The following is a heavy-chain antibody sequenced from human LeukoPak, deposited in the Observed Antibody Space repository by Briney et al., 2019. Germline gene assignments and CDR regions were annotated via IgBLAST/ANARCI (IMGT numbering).Heavy chain of an antibody. CDR1: GGSISSSSYY. Sequence: SETLSLTCTVSGGSISSSSYYWGWIRQPPGKGLEWIGSILYSGSTYYNPSLKSRVTISVDTSKNQFSLKLSSVTAADTAVYYCARLHYDSSGYYYFDYWGQGTLVTVSS. CDR3: ARLHYDSSGYYYFDY. J-gene: IGHJ4*02. V-gene: IGHV4-39*07. CDR2: ILYSGST. D-gene: IGHD3-22*01.